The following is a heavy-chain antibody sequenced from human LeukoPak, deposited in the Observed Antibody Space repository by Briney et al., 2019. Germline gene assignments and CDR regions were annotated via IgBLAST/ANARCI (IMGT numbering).Heavy chain of an antibody. Sequence: SETLSLTCTVSDYSISSGYGYYWGWIRQPPGKGLEWIGNIYHSGITYYSHFNSSLRSRVTISIDTSKNQFSLRLTSVTAADAAVYFCATLVSTRYYFDYWGQGTLVTVSS. CDR1: DYSISSGYGYY. V-gene: IGHV4-38-2*02. CDR2: IYHSGIT. J-gene: IGHJ4*02. CDR3: ATLVSTRYYFDY. D-gene: IGHD5/OR15-5a*01.